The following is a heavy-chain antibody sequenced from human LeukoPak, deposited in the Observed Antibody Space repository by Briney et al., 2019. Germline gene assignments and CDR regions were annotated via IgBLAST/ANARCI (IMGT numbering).Heavy chain of an antibody. CDR1: GDTVTGSF. V-gene: IGHV1-2*02. Sequence: ASVKVSCKASGDTVTGSFIHWARQAPGQGLEWMGWISINSGGTKYAQNFQGRVTMTRGTSITTAYMELSRLTSDDTAVYYCARADPIDYWGPGTLVTVSS. J-gene: IGHJ4*02. CDR2: ISINSGGT. CDR3: ARADPIDY.